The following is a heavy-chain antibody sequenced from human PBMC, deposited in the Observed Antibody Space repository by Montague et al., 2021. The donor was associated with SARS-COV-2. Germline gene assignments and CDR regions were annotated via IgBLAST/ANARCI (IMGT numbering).Heavy chain of an antibody. CDR2: IYYSGTT. J-gene: IGHJ5*02. Sequence: SETLSLTCTVSAGAIRDTDYFWGWIRQPPGKGLEWIGSIYYSGTTYHNPSLKSRVTISVDTSKNQLSLKLSSVTAADTAVYFCARHRDNLGSLNWFAPWGQGTLVTVSS. D-gene: IGHD3-16*01. V-gene: IGHV4-39*01. CDR3: ARHRDNLGSLNWFAP. CDR1: AGAIRDTDYF.